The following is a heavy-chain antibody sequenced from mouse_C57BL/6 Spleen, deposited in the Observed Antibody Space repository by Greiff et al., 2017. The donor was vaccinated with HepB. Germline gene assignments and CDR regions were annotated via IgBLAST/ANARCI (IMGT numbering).Heavy chain of an antibody. CDR2: IYPGSGNT. D-gene: IGHD2-3*01. CDR3: ARGRIYDGYYGAMDY. CDR1: GYTFTDYY. J-gene: IGHJ4*01. V-gene: IGHV1-76*01. Sequence: VQLQQSGAELVRPGASVKLSCKASGYTFTDYYINWVKQRPGQGLEWIARIYPGSGNTYYNEKFKGKATLTADKSSSTAYMQLSSLTSKDSAVYFCARGRIYDGYYGAMDYWGQGTSVTVSS.